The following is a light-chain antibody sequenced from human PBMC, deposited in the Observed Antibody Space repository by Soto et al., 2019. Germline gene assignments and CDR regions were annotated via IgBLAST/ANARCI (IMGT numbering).Light chain of an antibody. J-gene: IGKJ5*01. Sequence: DIQMTQSPSSLSASVGYRVTITCRASQSISSYLNWYQQKPGKAPKLLIYAASSLQSGVPSRFSGSGSGTDFTLTISSLQPEDFATYYCQQYESLPLTFGQGTRLEIK. CDR3: QQYESLPLT. CDR1: QSISSY. V-gene: IGKV1-39*01. CDR2: AAS.